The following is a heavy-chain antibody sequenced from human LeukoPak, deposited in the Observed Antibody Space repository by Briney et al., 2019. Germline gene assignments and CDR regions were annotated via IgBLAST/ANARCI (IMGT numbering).Heavy chain of an antibody. V-gene: IGHV4-34*01. Sequence: PSETLSLTCAVYGGSFSGYYWSWIRQPPGKGLEWIGEINHSGSTNYNPSLMSRVTISVDTPRNQFSLRLSSVTAADTAMYYCARGGYCSSSSCYGDDAFDIWGQGTMVTVSS. CDR3: ARGGYCSSSSCYGDDAFDI. J-gene: IGHJ3*02. CDR2: INHSGST. CDR1: GGSFSGYY. D-gene: IGHD2-2*01.